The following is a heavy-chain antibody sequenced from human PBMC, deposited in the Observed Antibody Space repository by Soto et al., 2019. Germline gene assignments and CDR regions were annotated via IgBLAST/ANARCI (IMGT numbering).Heavy chain of an antibody. V-gene: IGHV3-30-3*01. CDR3: ARDGTGGSYAPGDY. CDR1: GFTFSSYA. Sequence: QVQLVESGGGVVQPGRSLRLSCAASGFTFSSYAMHWVRQAPGKGLEWVAVISYDGSNKNYADSVKGRFTISRDNSKNTLYLQMNSLRAEDTAVYYCARDGTGGSYAPGDYWGQGTLVTVSS. J-gene: IGHJ4*02. D-gene: IGHD1-26*01. CDR2: ISYDGSNK.